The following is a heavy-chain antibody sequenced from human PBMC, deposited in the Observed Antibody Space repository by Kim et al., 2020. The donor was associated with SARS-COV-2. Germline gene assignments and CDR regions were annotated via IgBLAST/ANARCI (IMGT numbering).Heavy chain of an antibody. J-gene: IGHJ6*02. CDR1: EFTFSTYC. D-gene: IGHD3-10*01. CDR3: AKAVLRGVNYYYYGMDV. Sequence: GGSLRLSCVASEFTFSTYCMFWVRQAPGKGLEWVAIISYDGSNKYYADVVKGLFTISRDNSENTLYLQMSILRAEDTAVYCCAKAVLRGVNYYYYGMDVWGQGTTVTVSS. CDR2: ISYDGSNK. V-gene: IGHV3-30*18.